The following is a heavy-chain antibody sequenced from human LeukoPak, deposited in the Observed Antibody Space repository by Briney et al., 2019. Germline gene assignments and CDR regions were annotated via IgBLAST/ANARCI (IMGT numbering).Heavy chain of an antibody. V-gene: IGHV4-30-4*01. CDR1: GGSISSGDYY. CDR2: IYYSGST. CDR3: ARANPPRYYYGMDV. Sequence: SQTLSLTCTVSGGSISSGDYYWSWIRQPPGKGLEWIGYIYYSGSTYCNPSLKSRVTISVDTSKNQFSLKLSSVTAADTAVYYCARANPPRYYYGMDVWGQGTTVTVSS. D-gene: IGHD1-14*01. J-gene: IGHJ6*02.